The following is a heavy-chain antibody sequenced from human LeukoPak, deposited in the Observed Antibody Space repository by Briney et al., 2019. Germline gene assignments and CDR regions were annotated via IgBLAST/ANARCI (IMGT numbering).Heavy chain of an antibody. V-gene: IGHV3-30*18. CDR3: ANLAIAVAGSDY. CDR1: GFTFSSYG. D-gene: IGHD6-19*01. CDR2: ISYDGSNK. Sequence: PGRSLRLSCAASGFTFSSYGMHWVRQAPGKGLEWVAVISYDGSNKYYADSVKGRFTISRDNSKNTLYLQMNSLRAEDTAVYYCANLAIAVAGSDYWGQGTLVTVSS. J-gene: IGHJ4*02.